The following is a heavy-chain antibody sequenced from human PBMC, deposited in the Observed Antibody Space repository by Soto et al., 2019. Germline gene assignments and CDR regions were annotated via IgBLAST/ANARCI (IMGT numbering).Heavy chain of an antibody. V-gene: IGHV1-18*01. CDR1: GYTFTSYG. CDR2: ISAYNGNT. CDR3: ATDLSGLRYSPPDY. D-gene: IGHD3-9*01. Sequence: GASVKVSCKASGYTFTSYGISWVRQAPGQGLEWMGWISAYNGNTIYAQKLQGRVTMTEDTSTDTAYMELSSLRSEDTAVYYCATDLSGLRYSPPDYWGQGTLVTVSS. J-gene: IGHJ4*02.